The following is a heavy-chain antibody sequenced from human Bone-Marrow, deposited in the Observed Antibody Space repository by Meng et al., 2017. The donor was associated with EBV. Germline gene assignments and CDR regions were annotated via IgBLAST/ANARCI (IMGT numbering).Heavy chain of an antibody. CDR3: ARDSSGDSRRFDP. Sequence: QVQLVQSGAEVKKPXXXXXXXCEASGYTFTSYAMHWVRQAPGQRLEWMGWITVGNGDTKYSQKFHGRVTITRDTSATTAYMELSSLTSEDTAVYYCARDSSGDSRRFDPWGQGTLGTVSS. CDR1: GYTFTSYA. V-gene: IGHV1-3*01. CDR2: ITVGNGDT. D-gene: IGHD6-19*01. J-gene: IGHJ5*02.